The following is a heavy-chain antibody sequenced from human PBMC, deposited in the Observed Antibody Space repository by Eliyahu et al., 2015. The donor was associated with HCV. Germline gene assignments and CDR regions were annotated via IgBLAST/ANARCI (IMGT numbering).Heavy chain of an antibody. V-gene: IGHV3-30*03. CDR3: ARGRGTGKATLDF. D-gene: IGHD3-10*01. J-gene: IGHJ4*02. Sequence: QVHLVESGGGVVQPGGSLTLSCAASGIPFRTYSMHWVRQAPGKGLQWVTTISFDGRSKNYAGSVRGRFTISRDNSNNLVLLEMNNLTLEDTAVYYCARGRGTGKATLDFWGQGTLVTVSS. CDR2: ISFDGRSK. CDR1: GIPFRTYS.